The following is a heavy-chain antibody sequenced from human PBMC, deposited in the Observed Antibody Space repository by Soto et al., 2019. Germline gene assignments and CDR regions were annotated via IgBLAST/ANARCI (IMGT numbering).Heavy chain of an antibody. CDR3: ARQLDYSSGWYVGWFDP. J-gene: IGHJ5*02. D-gene: IGHD6-19*01. Sequence: SETLSLTCTVSGGSISSSSYYWGWIRQPPGKGLEWIGSIYYSGSTYYNPSLKSRVTISVDTSKNQFSLKLSSVTAADTAVYYCARQLDYSSGWYVGWFDPWGQGTLVTVSS. CDR2: IYYSGST. V-gene: IGHV4-39*01. CDR1: GGSISSSSYY.